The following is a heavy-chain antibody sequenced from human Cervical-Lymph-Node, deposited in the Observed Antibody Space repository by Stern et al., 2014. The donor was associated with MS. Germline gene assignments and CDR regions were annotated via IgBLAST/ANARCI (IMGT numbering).Heavy chain of an antibody. CDR1: GLTFSSYP. CDR2: VSSDGSNK. Sequence: VQLVESGGGVVQPGRSLSLSCAASGLTFSSYPMHWIRQAPGKGLEWVALVSSDGSNKYYADSVKGRFTISRDNSKNAHFLQMSGLRVEDTAVYYCARGRAGRSYFDLWGQGTLVGVSS. CDR3: ARGRAGRSYFDL. D-gene: IGHD6-13*01. J-gene: IGHJ4*02. V-gene: IGHV3-30*04.